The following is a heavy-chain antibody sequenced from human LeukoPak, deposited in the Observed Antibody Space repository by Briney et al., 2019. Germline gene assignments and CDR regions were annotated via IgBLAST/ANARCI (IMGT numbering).Heavy chain of an antibody. CDR1: GCTFTVYY. V-gene: IGHV1-2*06. J-gene: IGHJ4*02. CDR2: INPNSGGT. D-gene: IGHD1-7*01. Sequence: ASVKVSCKASGCTFTVYYMHWVRQAPGQGLEWMGRINPNSGGTNYAQKFQGRVTMTRDTSISTAYMELSRLRSDDTAVYYCARDLTGTGVDYWGQGTLVTVSS. CDR3: ARDLTGTGVDY.